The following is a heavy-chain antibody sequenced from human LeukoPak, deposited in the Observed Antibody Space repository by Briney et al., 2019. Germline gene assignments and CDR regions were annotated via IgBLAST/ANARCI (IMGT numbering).Heavy chain of an antibody. J-gene: IGHJ4*02. CDR3: ARESSVVRGVITDFDY. CDR2: IKADGSEK. D-gene: IGHD3-10*01. V-gene: IGHV3-7*01. Sequence: GGSLRLSCAASGFTFANYWMSWVRQAPGKGLEWVANIKADGSEKFYVDSVKGRFTISRDNAKNSLYLQMNSLRAEDTAVYYCARESSVVRGVITDFDYWGQGTLVTVSS. CDR1: GFTFANYW.